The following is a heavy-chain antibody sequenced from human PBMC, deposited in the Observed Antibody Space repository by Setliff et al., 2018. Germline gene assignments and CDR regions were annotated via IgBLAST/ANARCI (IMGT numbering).Heavy chain of an antibody. CDR3: ARERGDIVTTTSYYYYLDV. D-gene: IGHD5-12*01. CDR1: GGIFSNYD. J-gene: IGHJ6*03. CDR2: IIPIFGTT. V-gene: IGHV1-69*05. Sequence: SVKVSCKSSGGIFSNYDISWVRQAPGQGLAWMGGIIPIFGTTNYAQRFQGRVTITTDESTSTAYMELSSLRSEDTAVYYCARERGDIVTTTSYYYYLDVWGKGTTVTVSS.